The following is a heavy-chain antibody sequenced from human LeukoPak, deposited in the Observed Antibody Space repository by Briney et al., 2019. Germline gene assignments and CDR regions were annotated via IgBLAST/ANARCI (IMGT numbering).Heavy chain of an antibody. CDR1: GGTFSSYA. V-gene: IGHV1-69*05. CDR2: IIPIFATA. Sequence: WVKVSCRASGGTFSSYAISWVRQAPGQGLEWRGGIIPIFATANYAQKFQGRVTITTDESTSAAYMELSSLRSEDTAVYYCARGYCSGGSCYSYFQHWGQGTLVTVSS. D-gene: IGHD2-15*01. CDR3: ARGYCSGGSCYSYFQH. J-gene: IGHJ1*01.